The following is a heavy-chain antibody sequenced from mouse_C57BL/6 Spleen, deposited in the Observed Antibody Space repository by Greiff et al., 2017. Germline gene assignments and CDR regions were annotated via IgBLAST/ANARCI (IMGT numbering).Heavy chain of an antibody. Sequence: QVQLQQPGAELVKPGASVKLSCKASGYTFTSYWMHWVKQRPGQGLEWIGMIHPNSGSTNYNEKFKSKATLTVDKSSSTAYMQLSSLTSEDSAVYYCASGYDGYYHQAWFAYWGQGTLVTVSA. CDR1: GYTFTSYW. J-gene: IGHJ3*01. V-gene: IGHV1-64*01. CDR3: ASGYDGYYHQAWFAY. D-gene: IGHD2-3*01. CDR2: IHPNSGST.